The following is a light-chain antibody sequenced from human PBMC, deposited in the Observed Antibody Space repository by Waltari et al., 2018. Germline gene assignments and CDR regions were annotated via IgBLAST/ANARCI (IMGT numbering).Light chain of an antibody. Sequence: DIVMTQSQDSLAVSLGERATINCKSSKNVLSTPNSKNYLSWYQQKPGQPPRLLIYWASTRESGVPDRFSGSGSGTDFTLTIRSLQAEDVAVYYCQQYYSSPFTFGPGTKVDIK. CDR1: KNVLSTPNSKNY. CDR3: QQYYSSPFT. V-gene: IGKV4-1*01. J-gene: IGKJ3*01. CDR2: WAS.